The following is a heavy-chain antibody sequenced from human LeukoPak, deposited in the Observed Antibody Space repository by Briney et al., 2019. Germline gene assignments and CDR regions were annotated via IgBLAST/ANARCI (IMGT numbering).Heavy chain of an antibody. Sequence: SETLSLTCTVSGGSISSSSYYWGWIRQPPGKGLEWIGSIYYSGSTYYNPSLKSRVTISVDTSKNQFSLKLSSVTAADTAVYYCAREDSSGYSNWGQGTLVTVSS. J-gene: IGHJ4*02. V-gene: IGHV4-39*07. D-gene: IGHD3-22*01. CDR1: GGSISSSSYY. CDR3: AREDSSGYSN. CDR2: IYYSGST.